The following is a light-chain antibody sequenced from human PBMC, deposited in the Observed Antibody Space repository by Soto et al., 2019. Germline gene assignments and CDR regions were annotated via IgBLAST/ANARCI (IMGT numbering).Light chain of an antibody. CDR1: SSDVGGYNY. CDR3: SSYTSSNTVV. CDR2: DVS. J-gene: IGLJ2*01. V-gene: IGLV2-14*01. Sequence: QSALTQPASVSGSPGQSITISCTGTSSDVGGYNYVSWYQQHPGKAPKLMIYDVSNRPSGVSNRFSVSKSGNTASLTISGLQAEDEADYYCSSYTSSNTVVFGGGTQLTVL.